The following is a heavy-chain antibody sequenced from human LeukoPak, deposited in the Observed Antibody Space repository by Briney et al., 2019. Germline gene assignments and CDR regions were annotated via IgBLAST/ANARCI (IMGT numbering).Heavy chain of an antibody. J-gene: IGHJ4*02. CDR3: ARDSDPFSGYYDY. CDR1: GFTFSSYA. V-gene: IGHV3-23*01. D-gene: IGHD2-15*01. Sequence: GGSLRLSCAASGFTFSSYAMSWVRQAPGKGLEWVSAISGSGGSTYYAGPVKGRFTISRDNAKNSLYLQMNSLRAEDTAVYYCARDSDPFSGYYDYWGQGTLVTVSS. CDR2: ISGSGGST.